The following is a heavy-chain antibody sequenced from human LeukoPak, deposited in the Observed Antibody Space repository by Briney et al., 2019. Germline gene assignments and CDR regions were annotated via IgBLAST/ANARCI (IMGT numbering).Heavy chain of an antibody. Sequence: SVKVSCKASGYTFTSYDINWVRQATGQGLEWMGRIIPILGIANYAQKFQGRVTITADKSTSTAYMELSSLRSEDTAVYYCASRASSSSRGASDYWGQGTLVTVSS. CDR2: IIPILGIA. CDR1: GYTFTSYD. CDR3: ASRASSSSRGASDY. J-gene: IGHJ4*02. D-gene: IGHD6-6*01. V-gene: IGHV1-69*04.